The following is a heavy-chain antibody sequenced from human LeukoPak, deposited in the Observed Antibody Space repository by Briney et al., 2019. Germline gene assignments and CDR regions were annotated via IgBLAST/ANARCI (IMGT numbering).Heavy chain of an antibody. CDR3: ARDPPRHYDR. V-gene: IGHV3-7*01. CDR2: IKQDGSEK. D-gene: IGHD3-22*01. CDR1: GFTFREDW. J-gene: IGHJ4*02. Sequence: GSLRLSCAAPGFTFREDWMTWVRQAPRKGLGWVASIKQDGSEKFYVDSVKGRFTVSRDNAKNSLYLQMNCLRAEDTAVYYCARDPPRHYDRWGQGTLVTVSS.